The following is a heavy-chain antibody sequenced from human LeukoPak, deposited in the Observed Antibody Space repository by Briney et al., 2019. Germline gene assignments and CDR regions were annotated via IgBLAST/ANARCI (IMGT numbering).Heavy chain of an antibody. CDR1: GFSLSTSGRC. V-gene: IGHV2-70*11. Sequence: SGPTLVNPTQTLTLTCTFSGFSLSTSGRCVSWIRQYPGKALEWLARIDWDDDKYYSTSLKTRLTISKYTSKNQVVLTMTNMDPVDTATYFCARRTRGYHFDDWGQGTLVTVSS. CDR3: ARRTRGYHFDD. D-gene: IGHD1-1*01. J-gene: IGHJ4*02. CDR2: IDWDDDK.